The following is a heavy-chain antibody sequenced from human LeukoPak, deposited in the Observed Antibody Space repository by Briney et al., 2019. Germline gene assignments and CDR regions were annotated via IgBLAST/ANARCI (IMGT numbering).Heavy chain of an antibody. V-gene: IGHV4-4*02. J-gene: IGHJ5*02. D-gene: IGHD2-2*01. Sequence: PSETLSLTCAVSGGSISSTNWWSWVRQPPGKGLEWIGEVYHSGSTYYNPSLKSRVTISVDRSKNQFSLKLSSVTAADTAVYYCARDWGYCSSTSCYPRGWFDPWGQGTLVTVSS. CDR1: GGSISSTNW. CDR3: ARDWGYCSSTSCYPRGWFDP. CDR2: VYHSGST.